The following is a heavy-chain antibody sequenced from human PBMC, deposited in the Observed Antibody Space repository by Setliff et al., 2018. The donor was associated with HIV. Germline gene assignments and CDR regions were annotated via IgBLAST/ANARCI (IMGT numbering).Heavy chain of an antibody. CDR2: VSYTGST. CDR1: GASINSGRYY. D-gene: IGHD3-16*01. Sequence: KPSETLSLTCTISGASINSGRYYWGWIRQPPGKGLEWIGSVSYTGSTSYNPSLRSRVTISVDTSRNQFSLKVTSVSAADTAVYYCARGTGVGATGFWGQGTLVTVSS. CDR3: ARGTGVGATGF. V-gene: IGHV4-39*01. J-gene: IGHJ4*02.